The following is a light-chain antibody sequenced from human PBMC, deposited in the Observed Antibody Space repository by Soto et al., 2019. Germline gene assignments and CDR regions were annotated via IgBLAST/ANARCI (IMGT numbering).Light chain of an antibody. V-gene: IGLV1-51*01. CDR3: GTWDSSLSAVV. Sequence: QSVLTQPPSVSAAPGQQVTISCSGSSSNIGNNYVSWYQQLPGTAPKLLIYDNNKRPSGIPDRFSGSKSGTSATLGITGLQTGYEADYDCGTWDSSLSAVVFGGGTKLTVL. CDR2: DNN. CDR1: SSNIGNNY. J-gene: IGLJ2*01.